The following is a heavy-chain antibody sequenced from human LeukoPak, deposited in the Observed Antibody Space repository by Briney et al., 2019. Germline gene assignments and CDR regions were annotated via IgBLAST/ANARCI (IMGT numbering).Heavy chain of an antibody. Sequence: ASVKVSCKASGYIFTDYYIHWVRQAPGQGLEWMGIINPTGGDTVYSQKFQGRLTMTRGTSTNTVYMELSSLKSEDTAMFYCARGLGYSSGWSEYWGQGILVAVSS. CDR2: INPTGGDT. V-gene: IGHV1-46*01. D-gene: IGHD6-19*01. CDR3: ARGLGYSSGWSEY. CDR1: GYIFTDYY. J-gene: IGHJ4*02.